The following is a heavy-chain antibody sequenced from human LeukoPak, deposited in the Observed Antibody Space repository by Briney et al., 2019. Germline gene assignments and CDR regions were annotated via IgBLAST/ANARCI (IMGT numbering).Heavy chain of an antibody. CDR2: IYHSGRT. CDR1: GASISTTNW. J-gene: IGHJ4*02. V-gene: IGHV4-4*02. Sequence: SGTLSLTRTVSGASISTTNWWTWVRHPPGKGLEWIGEIYHSGRTNYNPSLKSRVTISIDNSKNQFFLTLNSVTAADTAVYYCARRFYDFWSGYYRWRIDYWGQGTLITVSS. D-gene: IGHD3-3*01. CDR3: ARRFYDFWSGYYRWRIDY.